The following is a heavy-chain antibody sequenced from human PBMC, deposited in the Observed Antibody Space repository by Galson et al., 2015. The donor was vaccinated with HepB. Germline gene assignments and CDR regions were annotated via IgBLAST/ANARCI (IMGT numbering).Heavy chain of an antibody. Sequence: SVKVSCKASGYKFSDYGITWVRQAPGQGLEWMGWISAYTGNTKYAQNLQARITMTTDTSTSTVYMELKSLRSDDTAVYYCARGGDCTSTSCYSNYLYYGMDVWGQGTTVTVSS. V-gene: IGHV1-18*04. CDR2: ISAYTGNT. CDR1: GYKFSDYG. J-gene: IGHJ6*02. CDR3: ARGGDCTSTSCYSNYLYYGMDV. D-gene: IGHD2-2*01.